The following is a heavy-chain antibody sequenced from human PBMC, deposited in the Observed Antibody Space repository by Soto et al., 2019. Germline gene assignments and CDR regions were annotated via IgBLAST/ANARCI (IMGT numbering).Heavy chain of an antibody. CDR2: ISYDGSNK. CDR1: GFTFSSYA. Sequence: QVQLVESGGGVVQPGRSVRLSCAASGFTFSSYAMHWVRQAPGKGLEWVAIISYDGSNKYYADSVKGRFTISRDNSKNTLYLQMNSLRPEDTAVYFCASQGLRGLGLFLHSWGQGTLVTVSS. CDR3: ASQGLRGLGLFLHS. V-gene: IGHV3-30-3*01. J-gene: IGHJ4*02. D-gene: IGHD3-10*01.